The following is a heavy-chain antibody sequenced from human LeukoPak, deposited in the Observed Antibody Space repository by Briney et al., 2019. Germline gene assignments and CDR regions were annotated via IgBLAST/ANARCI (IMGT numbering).Heavy chain of an antibody. V-gene: IGHV1-69*01. Sequence: ASVKVSCKASGGTFSSYAISWVRQAPGQGLEWMGGIIPIFGTANYAQKFQGRVTITADESTSTAYMELSSLRSEDTAVYYCARDWRDIVVVPAAGYYMDVWGKGTTVTVSS. CDR3: ARDWRDIVVVPAAGYYMDV. J-gene: IGHJ6*03. CDR1: GGTFSSYA. D-gene: IGHD2-2*01. CDR2: IIPIFGTA.